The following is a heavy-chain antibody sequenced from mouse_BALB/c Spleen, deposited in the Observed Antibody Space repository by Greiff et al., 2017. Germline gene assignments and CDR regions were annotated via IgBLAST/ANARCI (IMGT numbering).Heavy chain of an antibody. CDR2: ISYSGST. D-gene: IGHD1-2*01. Sequence: DVMLVESGPSLVKPSQTLSFTCSVTGDSITSGYWNWIRKFPGNKLEYMGYISYSGSTYYNPSLKSRISITRDTSKNQYYLQLNSVTTEDTATYYCARLITTANYAMDYWGQGTSVTVSS. J-gene: IGHJ4*01. CDR3: ARLITTANYAMDY. CDR1: GDSITSGY. V-gene: IGHV3-8*02.